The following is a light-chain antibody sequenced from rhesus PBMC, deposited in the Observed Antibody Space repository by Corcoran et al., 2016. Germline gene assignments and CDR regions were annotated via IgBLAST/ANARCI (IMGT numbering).Light chain of an antibody. CDR2: RAS. V-gene: IGKV1-69*01. CDR1: QGISNR. J-gene: IGKJ2*01. CDR3: QQHDNSPPS. Sequence: DIQMTQSPSSLSASVGDRVTITCRASQGISNRLAWYQQKPGKAPRLLICRASNLETGVPSRFSGRGSGTDFTLTISSLQPEDIATYYCQQHDNSPPSFGQGTKVEIK.